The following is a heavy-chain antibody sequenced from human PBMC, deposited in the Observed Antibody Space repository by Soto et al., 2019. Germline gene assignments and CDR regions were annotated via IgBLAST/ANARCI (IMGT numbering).Heavy chain of an antibody. CDR2: ISGSGGST. D-gene: IGHD2-2*01. J-gene: IGHJ5*02. CDR3: AKDWRKIVVVPAARNWFDP. Sequence: GGSLRLSCAASGFTFSSYAMSWVRQAPGKGLEWVSAISGSGGSTYYADSVKGRFTISRDNSKNTLYLQMNSLRAEDTAVYYCAKDWRKIVVVPAARNWFDPWGQGTLVTVCS. V-gene: IGHV3-23*01. CDR1: GFTFSSYA.